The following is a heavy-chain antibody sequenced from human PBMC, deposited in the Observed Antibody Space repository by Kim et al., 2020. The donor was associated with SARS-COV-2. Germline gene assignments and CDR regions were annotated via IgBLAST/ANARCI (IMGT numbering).Heavy chain of an antibody. J-gene: IGHJ4*02. CDR3: ARHVLGPGRVAVSIPFYVDY. D-gene: IGHD2-2*01. CDR1: GGSISSSSSY. V-gene: IGHV4-39*01. CDR2: IYSSGST. Sequence: SETLSLTCSVSGGSISSSSSYWAWIRQSPGKGLEWIGNIYSSGSTYYNPSLRSRVTISVDTSKNQFSLKLTSVTAADTAVYYCARHVLGPGRVAVSIPFYVDYWGEGTLVTVSS.